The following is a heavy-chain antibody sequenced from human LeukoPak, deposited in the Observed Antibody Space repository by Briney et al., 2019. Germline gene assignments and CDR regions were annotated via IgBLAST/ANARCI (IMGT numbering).Heavy chain of an antibody. Sequence: GVSLRLSCAASGFAFSSFAMGWVRQSPGKGLEWHSTINGGGNTTFYSDSVKGRFTISRDNSKNTLYLHMDSLRPDDTAIYYCTKELHVAVAVADYYYFYMDVWGRGTAVTVSS. V-gene: IGHV3-23*01. CDR3: TKELHVAVAVADYYYFYMDV. CDR1: GFAFSSFA. D-gene: IGHD6-19*01. J-gene: IGHJ6*03. CDR2: INGGGNTT.